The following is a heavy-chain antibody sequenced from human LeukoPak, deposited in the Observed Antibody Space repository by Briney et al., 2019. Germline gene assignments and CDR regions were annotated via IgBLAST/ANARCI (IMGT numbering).Heavy chain of an antibody. D-gene: IGHD6-19*01. CDR1: GLVITLLS. CDR2: FRPEDGET. J-gene: IGHJ4*02. Sequence: GSVGKVSCNVSGLVITLLSTSSVRRAPGPGKEWRGGFRPEDGETIYAQKFQGRVTMTEDTSTDTEYMELSCLRSEDTAVYYCATGGEYSSGSYYFDYWGQGTLVTVSS. CDR3: ATGGEYSSGSYYFDY. V-gene: IGHV1-24*01.